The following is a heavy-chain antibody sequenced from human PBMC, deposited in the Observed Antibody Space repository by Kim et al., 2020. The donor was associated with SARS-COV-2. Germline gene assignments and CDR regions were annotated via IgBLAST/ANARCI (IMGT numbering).Heavy chain of an antibody. V-gene: IGHV3-72*01. J-gene: IGHJ4*02. CDR3: ARSGLSGSYTRLDY. CDR1: GFTFSDHY. Sequence: GGSLRLSCVVSGFTFSDHYMDWVRQAPGKGPEWVGRSRDKANSYTTEYVASVKGRFTISRDDSKNSLYLQMNSLKTEDTAVYYCARSGLSGSYTRLDYWGQGTLVTVSS. D-gene: IGHD1-26*01. CDR2: SRDKANSYTT.